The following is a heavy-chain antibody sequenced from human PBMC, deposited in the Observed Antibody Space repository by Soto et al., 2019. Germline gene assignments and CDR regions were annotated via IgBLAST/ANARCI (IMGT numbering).Heavy chain of an antibody. J-gene: IGHJ4*02. D-gene: IGHD3-22*01. V-gene: IGHV4-59*01. CDR1: GGSIGSYY. CDR3: ARGILAYYDSSGYYYFDY. CDR2: IYYSGST. Sequence: SETLSLTCTVSGGSIGSYYWSWIRQPPGKGLEWIGYIYYSGSTNYNPSLKSRVTISVDTSKNQFSLKLSSVTAADTAVYYCARGILAYYDSSGYYYFDYWGQGTLVTVSS.